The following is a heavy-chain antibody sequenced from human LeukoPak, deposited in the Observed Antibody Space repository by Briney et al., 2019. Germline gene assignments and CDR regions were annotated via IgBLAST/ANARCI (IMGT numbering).Heavy chain of an antibody. J-gene: IGHJ4*02. CDR2: ISSSSTYT. Sequence: GGSLRLSCAASGFTFSDYDMSWIRQAPGKGLEWISYISSSSTYTNYADSVKGRFTISRDDARTSLFLQMTSLTAEDTAVYYCATWDNAWEFAYWGQGTLVSVSS. D-gene: IGHD1-26*01. V-gene: IGHV3-11*03. CDR1: GFTFSDYD. CDR3: ATWDNAWEFAY.